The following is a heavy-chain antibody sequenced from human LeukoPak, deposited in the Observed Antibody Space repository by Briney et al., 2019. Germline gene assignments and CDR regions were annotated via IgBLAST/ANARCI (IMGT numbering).Heavy chain of an antibody. CDR2: INSNSGVS. CDR3: ARGGNWKEKAFDI. D-gene: IGHD1-20*01. Sequence: GASVKVSCKTSGYSFTGYYMQWVRQAPGQGLEWMGWINSNSGVSNYAQKFQGRVTMTTGTSISTAYMELSRLRSDDTAVYYCARGGNWKEKAFDIWGQGTMLTVSS. V-gene: IGHV1-2*02. CDR1: GYSFTGYY. J-gene: IGHJ3*02.